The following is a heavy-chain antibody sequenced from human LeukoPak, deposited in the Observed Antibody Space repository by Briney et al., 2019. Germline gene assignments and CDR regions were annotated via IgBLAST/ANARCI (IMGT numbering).Heavy chain of an antibody. V-gene: IGHV1-69*04. CDR2: IIPILGIA. J-gene: IGHJ6*02. CDR1: GGTFSSYA. Sequence: ASVKVSCKASGGTFSSYAISWVRQAPGQGLGWMGRIIPILGIANYAQKFQGRVTITADKSTSTAYMELSSLRSEDTAVYYCARGGDIVVVPAGGGYYYGMDVWGQGTTVTVSS. D-gene: IGHD2-2*01. CDR3: ARGGDIVVVPAGGGYYYGMDV.